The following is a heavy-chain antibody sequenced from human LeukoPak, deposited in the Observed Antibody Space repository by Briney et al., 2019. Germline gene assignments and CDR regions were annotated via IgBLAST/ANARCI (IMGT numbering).Heavy chain of an antibody. CDR1: GFSFSGYW. Sequence: GGSLRLSCAASGFSFSGYWMRWVRQAPGKGLEWVANISPEGSDKYYKDSVKGRFTVSRDNSKSTLYLQMNSLRAEDTAVYYCASGLVHFDYWGQGTLVTVSS. D-gene: IGHD3/OR15-3a*01. J-gene: IGHJ4*02. CDR2: ISPEGSDK. V-gene: IGHV3-7*01. CDR3: ASGLVHFDY.